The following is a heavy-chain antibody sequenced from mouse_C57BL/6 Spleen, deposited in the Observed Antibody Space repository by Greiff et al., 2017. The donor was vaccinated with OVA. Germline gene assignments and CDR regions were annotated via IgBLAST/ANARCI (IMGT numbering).Heavy chain of an antibody. D-gene: IGHD2-3*01. V-gene: IGHV14-2*01. Sequence: EVQRVESGAELVKPGASVKLSCTASGFNIKDYYMHWVKQRTEQGLAWIGRIDPEDGETKYAPKFQGKATITADTSSNTAYLQLSSLTSEDTAVYYCARCDDGYYGYFDVWGTGTTVTVSS. CDR1: GFNIKDYY. CDR3: ARCDDGYYGYFDV. J-gene: IGHJ1*03. CDR2: IDPEDGET.